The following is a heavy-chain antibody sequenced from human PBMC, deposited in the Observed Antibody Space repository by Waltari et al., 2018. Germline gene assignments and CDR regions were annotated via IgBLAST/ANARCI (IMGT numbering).Heavy chain of an antibody. V-gene: IGHV4-59*01. Sequence: QVQLQESGPGLVKPSATLSLTCTVSGGSISSYYWSWIRQPPGKGLEWIGYIYYSGSTNYNPSLKSRVTISVDTSKNQFSLKLSSVTAADTAVYYCARIGYRDYYYMDVWGKGTTVTVSS. J-gene: IGHJ6*03. D-gene: IGHD5-12*01. CDR2: IYYSGST. CDR3: ARIGYRDYYYMDV. CDR1: GGSISSYY.